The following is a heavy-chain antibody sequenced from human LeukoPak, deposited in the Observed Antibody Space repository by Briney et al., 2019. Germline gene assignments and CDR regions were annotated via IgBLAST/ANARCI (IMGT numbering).Heavy chain of an antibody. J-gene: IGHJ4*02. CDR3: AIRGYSYGFEIDY. V-gene: IGHV1-69*05. Sequence: SVKVSCKASGYTFTGYYMHWVRQAPGQGLEWMGGIIPIFGTANYAQKFQGRVTITTDESTSTAYMELSSLRSEDTAVYYRAIRGYSYGFEIDYWGRGTLVTVSS. CDR1: GYTFTGYY. CDR2: IIPIFGTA. D-gene: IGHD5-18*01.